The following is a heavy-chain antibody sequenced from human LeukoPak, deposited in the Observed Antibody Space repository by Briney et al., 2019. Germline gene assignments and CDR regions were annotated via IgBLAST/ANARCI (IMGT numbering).Heavy chain of an antibody. CDR3: AREWPYGSGSSYFDY. D-gene: IGHD3-10*01. CDR1: GFTFTSSA. Sequence: SVKVSCKASGFTFTSSAVQWVRQARGQRLEWIGWIVVGSGNTNYAQKFQERVTITRDMSTSTAYMELSSLRSEDTAVYYCAREWPYGSGSSYFDYWGRGTLVTVSS. CDR2: IVVGSGNT. V-gene: IGHV1-58*01. J-gene: IGHJ4*02.